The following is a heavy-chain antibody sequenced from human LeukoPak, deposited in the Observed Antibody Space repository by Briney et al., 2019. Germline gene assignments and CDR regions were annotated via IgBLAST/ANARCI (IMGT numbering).Heavy chain of an antibody. J-gene: IGHJ4*02. CDR2: IIPILGIA. Sequence: GASVKVSCKASGGTFSSYAISWVRQAPGQGLEWMGRIIPILGIANYAQKFQGRVTITADKSTSTAYMELSSLRSEDTAVYYCARACWSSTSCYIDYWGQGTLVTVSS. CDR1: GGTFSSYA. D-gene: IGHD2-2*02. V-gene: IGHV1-69*04. CDR3: ARACWSSTSCYIDY.